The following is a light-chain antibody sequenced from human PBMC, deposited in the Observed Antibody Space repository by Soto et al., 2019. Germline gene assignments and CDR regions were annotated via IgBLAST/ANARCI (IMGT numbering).Light chain of an antibody. CDR3: AAWDDSLKGVV. V-gene: IGLV1-44*01. J-gene: IGLJ2*01. Sequence: QSVLTQPTSASGTPGQRVTISCSGSNSNIESNTVNWYQQLPGTAPKLLIYRNNQRPSGVPDRFSGSRSGTSASLAISGLQSEDEADYYCAAWDDSLKGVVFGGGTKLTVL. CDR2: RNN. CDR1: NSNIESNT.